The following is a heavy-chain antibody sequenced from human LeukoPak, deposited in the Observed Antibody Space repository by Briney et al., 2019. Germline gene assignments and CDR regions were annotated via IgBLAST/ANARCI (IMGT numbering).Heavy chain of an antibody. CDR1: GGTFSSYA. D-gene: IGHD3-10*01. CDR2: IIPIFGTA. J-gene: IGHJ4*02. V-gene: IGHV1-69*01. CDR3: ARITSGYYYGSGAYYFDY. Sequence: SVKVSCKASGGTFSSYAISWVRQAPGQGLEWMGGIIPIFGTANYAQKFQGRVTITADESTSTAYMELSSLRFEDTAVYYCARITSGYYYGSGAYYFDYWGQGTLVTVSS.